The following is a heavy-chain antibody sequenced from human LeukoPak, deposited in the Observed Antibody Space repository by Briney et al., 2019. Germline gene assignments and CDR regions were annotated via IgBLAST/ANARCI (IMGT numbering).Heavy chain of an antibody. Sequence: ASVKVSCKASGYTFTGYYMHWVRQAPGQGLEWMGWINPNSGGTNYAQKFQGRVTMTRDTSIGTAYMELSRLRSDDTAVYYCAREQLQWLVHGGAFDIWGQGTMVTVSS. V-gene: IGHV1-2*02. CDR3: AREQLQWLVHGGAFDI. CDR2: INPNSGGT. J-gene: IGHJ3*02. CDR1: GYTFTGYY. D-gene: IGHD6-19*01.